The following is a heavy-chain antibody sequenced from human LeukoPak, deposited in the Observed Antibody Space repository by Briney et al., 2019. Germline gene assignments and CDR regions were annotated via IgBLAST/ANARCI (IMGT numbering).Heavy chain of an antibody. Sequence: GGSLRLSCAASGFTFSSYAMHWVRQAPGKGLEYVSAISSNGGSTYYANSVKGRFTISRDNSKNTLYFQMGSLRAEDMAVYYCARDRYYDSSGYYYIWGQGTLVTVSS. J-gene: IGHJ4*02. CDR3: ARDRYYDSSGYYYI. CDR1: GFTFSSYA. D-gene: IGHD3-22*01. V-gene: IGHV3-64*01. CDR2: ISSNGGST.